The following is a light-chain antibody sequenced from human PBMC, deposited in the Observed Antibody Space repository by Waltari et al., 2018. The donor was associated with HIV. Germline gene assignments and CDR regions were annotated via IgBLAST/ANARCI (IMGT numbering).Light chain of an antibody. V-gene: IGKV3-15*01. CDR2: GAS. CDR3: QQYNTWPLT. Sequence: EVAMTQSPATLLESPGKTANLSCRASRSVGSSLARYHQKPGRGPRRLLYGASSRASDGPPTFSGSGAGTDFSLRISSLRSDDLGIYYCQQYNTWPLTFGRGTTVEIK. CDR1: RSVGSS. J-gene: IGKJ1*01.